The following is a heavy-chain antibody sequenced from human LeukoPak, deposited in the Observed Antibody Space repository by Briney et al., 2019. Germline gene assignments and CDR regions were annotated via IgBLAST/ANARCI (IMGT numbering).Heavy chain of an antibody. CDR1: GFTFSSYD. D-gene: IGHD2-15*01. Sequence: PGGSLRLSCAASGFTFSSYDMHWVRQAPGKGLEWVAVIWYDGSNKYYADSVKGRFTISRDNSKNTLYLQMNSLRAEDTAVYYCARGGRVVVAAIWENWFDPWGQGTLVTVSS. J-gene: IGHJ5*02. V-gene: IGHV3-33*01. CDR3: ARGGRVVVAAIWENWFDP. CDR2: IWYDGSNK.